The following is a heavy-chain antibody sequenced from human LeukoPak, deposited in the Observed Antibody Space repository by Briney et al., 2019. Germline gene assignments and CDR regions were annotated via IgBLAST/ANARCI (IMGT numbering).Heavy chain of an antibody. V-gene: IGHV1-46*01. CDR3: ARDAPRYRRSSGYYDY. D-gene: IGHD3-22*01. Sequence: GASVKVSCKASGYTFTSYYMHWVRQAPGQGLEWMGIINPSGGSTSYAQKFQGRVTMTRDTSTSTVYMELSSLRSEDTAVYYCARDAPRYRRSSGYYDYWGQGTLVTVSS. CDR2: INPSGGST. CDR1: GYTFTSYY. J-gene: IGHJ4*02.